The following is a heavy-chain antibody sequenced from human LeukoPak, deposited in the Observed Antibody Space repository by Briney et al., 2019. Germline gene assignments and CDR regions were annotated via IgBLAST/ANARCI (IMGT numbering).Heavy chain of an antibody. CDR2: ISGSGGST. V-gene: IGHV3-23*01. CDR1: GFTFSSYA. D-gene: IGHD2-21*01. CDR3: ARDRSAIQSSPFDY. J-gene: IGHJ4*02. Sequence: GGSLRLSCAASGFTFSSYAMSWVRQAPGKGLEWVSAISGSGGSTYYADSVKGRFTISRDNSKNTLYLQMNSLRAEDTAVYYCARDRSAIQSSPFDYWGQGTLVTVSS.